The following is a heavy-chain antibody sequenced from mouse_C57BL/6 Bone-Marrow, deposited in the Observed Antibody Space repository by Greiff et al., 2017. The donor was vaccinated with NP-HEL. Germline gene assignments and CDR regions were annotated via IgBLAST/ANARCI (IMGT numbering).Heavy chain of an antibody. J-gene: IGHJ3*01. V-gene: IGHV5-6*01. CDR2: ISSGGSYT. Sequence: EVKVVESGGDLVKPGGSLKLSCAASGFTFSSYGMSWVRQTTDKRLEWVATISSGGSYTYYPASVKGRFTISSDNAKNTLYLQRSSLKSENTAMYYCARQYYDWFAYWGQGTLVTVSA. CDR3: ARQYYDWFAY. CDR1: GFTFSSYG. D-gene: IGHD2-4*01.